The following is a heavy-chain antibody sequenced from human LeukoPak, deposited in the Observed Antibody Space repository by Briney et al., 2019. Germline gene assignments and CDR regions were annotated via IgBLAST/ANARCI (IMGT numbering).Heavy chain of an antibody. CDR2: ITGSGDSS. Sequence: PGGSLRLSCAASGFTFSDYPMNWVRQAPGKGLEWVSVITGSGDSSFYGDSVKGRFTISRDNSKNTLYLQMNSLRVEDTAVYCCAKDLEVLWFGDPTDASDIWGQGTMVTVAS. D-gene: IGHD3-10*01. CDR1: GFTFSDYP. J-gene: IGHJ3*02. V-gene: IGHV3-23*01. CDR3: AKDLEVLWFGDPTDASDI.